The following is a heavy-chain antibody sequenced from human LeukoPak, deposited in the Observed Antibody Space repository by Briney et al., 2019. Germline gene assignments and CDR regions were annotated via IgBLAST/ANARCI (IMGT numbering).Heavy chain of an antibody. Sequence: GGSLRLSCAASRFTFSTYAMSWVRRPPGKGLGWVSGISGSGDSTYYADSVKGRFTISRGNSKNTLFLQMKSLRAEDTAIYYCAKDIYHLLSRGAAFDIWGQGTTVTVSS. CDR1: RFTFSTYA. D-gene: IGHD2-2*01. J-gene: IGHJ3*02. CDR2: ISGSGDST. V-gene: IGHV3-23*01. CDR3: AKDIYHLLSRGAAFDI.